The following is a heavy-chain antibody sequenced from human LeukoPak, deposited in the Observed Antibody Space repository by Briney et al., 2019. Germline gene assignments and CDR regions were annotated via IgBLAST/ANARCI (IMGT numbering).Heavy chain of an antibody. CDR3: ARDSNRAFDY. V-gene: IGHV3-30*01. J-gene: IGHJ4*02. Sequence: GGSLRLSCGASGFTFSSYAMHWVRQAPGKGLEWVAVISYDGSNKYYADSVKGRFTISRDNSKNTLYLQMNSLRAEDTAVYYCARDSNRAFDYWGQGTLVTVSS. CDR1: GFTFSSYA. D-gene: IGHD2/OR15-2a*01. CDR2: ISYDGSNK.